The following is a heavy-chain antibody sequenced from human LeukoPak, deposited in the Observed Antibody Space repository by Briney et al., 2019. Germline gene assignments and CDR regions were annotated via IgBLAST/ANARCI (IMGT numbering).Heavy chain of an antibody. V-gene: IGHV3-23*01. CDR3: ARDPYYDSSGYEF. CDR1: GFTFSTYN. CDR2: ISGSGSTT. J-gene: IGHJ4*02. D-gene: IGHD3-22*01. Sequence: GGSLRLSCAASGFTFSTYNMNWVRQAPGKGLEWVSAISGSGSTTYYADPVKGRFTISRDNSKNTLYLQMNSLRAEDTAVYYCARDPYYDSSGYEFGGQGTLVTVSS.